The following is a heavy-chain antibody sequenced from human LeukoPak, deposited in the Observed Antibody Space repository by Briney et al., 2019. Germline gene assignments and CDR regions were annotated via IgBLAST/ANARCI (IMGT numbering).Heavy chain of an antibody. CDR3: AIQMFNYYARLDY. Sequence: ASVKVSCKASGYTFTDYYIHWVRQAPGQGLEWMGWINPNSGGTNYAQKFQGRVTMTRDTSISTAYMELSRLRSDDTAVYYCAIQMFNYYARLDYWGQGTLVTVSS. D-gene: IGHD3-22*01. V-gene: IGHV1-2*02. J-gene: IGHJ4*02. CDR2: INPNSGGT. CDR1: GYTFTDYY.